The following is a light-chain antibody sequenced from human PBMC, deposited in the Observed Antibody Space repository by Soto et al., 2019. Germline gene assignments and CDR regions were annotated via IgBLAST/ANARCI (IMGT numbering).Light chain of an antibody. J-gene: IGKJ4*01. Sequence: DIQMTQSPSSLSASVGDRVTITCRASQSISMYLNWYQQKPGKAPKLLIYAASSLQSGVPSRFSGSGSGTDFTLTISSLQPEDFATYYCQQSFSTPRTFGGGTKVEIK. CDR3: QQSFSTPRT. V-gene: IGKV1-39*01. CDR1: QSISMY. CDR2: AAS.